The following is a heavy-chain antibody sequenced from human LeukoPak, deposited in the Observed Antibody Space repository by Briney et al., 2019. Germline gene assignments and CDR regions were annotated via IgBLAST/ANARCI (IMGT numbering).Heavy chain of an antibody. J-gene: IGHJ6*02. Sequence: GGSLRLSCAASGFTFSSYAMSWVRQAPGKGLEWVSAISGSGGSTYYADSVKGRFTISRDNSKNTLYLQMNSLRAEDTAVYYCARDPGSGSYYPYYYYGMDVWGQGTTVTVSS. D-gene: IGHD1-26*01. CDR2: ISGSGGST. CDR3: ARDPGSGSYYPYYYYGMDV. CDR1: GFTFSSYA. V-gene: IGHV3-23*01.